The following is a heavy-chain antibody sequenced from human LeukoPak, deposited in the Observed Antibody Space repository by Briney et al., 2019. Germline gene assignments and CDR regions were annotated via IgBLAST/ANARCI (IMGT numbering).Heavy chain of an antibody. V-gene: IGHV3-74*01. Sequence: PGGSLRLSCAASGFTFSSYSMNWVRQAPGKGLVWVSRINGDGTTTSYADSVKGRFTISRVNAKSTLYLEMDSLRAEDTAIYYCARRWYTGAYYYFDLWGQGTLVTVSS. CDR3: ARRWYTGAYYYFDL. D-gene: IGHD1-26*01. J-gene: IGHJ4*02. CDR2: INGDGTTT. CDR1: GFTFSSYS.